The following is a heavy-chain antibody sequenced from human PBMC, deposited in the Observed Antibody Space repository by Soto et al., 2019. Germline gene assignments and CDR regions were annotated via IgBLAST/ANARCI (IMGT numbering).Heavy chain of an antibody. CDR3: XXXXXXGDRXXAY. Sequence: ETLSLTCTVSGGSITTYYWSWIRQPPGKGLEWIGYISYSGSTNYNPSLKSRVTISVDTSRNEFSLKMSSVTAADTAGYYCXXXXXXGDRXXAYXGQGXLVXVSS. CDR2: ISYSGST. CDR1: GGSITTYY. V-gene: IGHV4-59*01. D-gene: IGHD2-21*02. J-gene: IGHJ4*02.